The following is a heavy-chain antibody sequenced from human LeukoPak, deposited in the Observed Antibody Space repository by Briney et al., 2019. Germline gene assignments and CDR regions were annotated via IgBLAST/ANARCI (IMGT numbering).Heavy chain of an antibody. J-gene: IGHJ4*02. D-gene: IGHD2-2*01. CDR1: GFTFSSYA. CDR2: ITGSGGNT. Sequence: PGGSLRLSCAASGFTFSSYAMSWVRQAPGKGLEWVSAITGSGGNTYYADSVKGRFTISRDNSKKTLYLQMNSLRAEDTAVYYCARDHAYRTDYWGQGTLVTVSS. V-gene: IGHV3-23*01. CDR3: ARDHAYRTDY.